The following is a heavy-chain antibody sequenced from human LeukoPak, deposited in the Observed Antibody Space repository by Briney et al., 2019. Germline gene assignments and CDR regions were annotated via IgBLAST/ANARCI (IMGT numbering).Heavy chain of an antibody. CDR2: IIPIFGTA. D-gene: IGHD1-14*01. V-gene: IGHV1-69*05. J-gene: IGHJ5*02. Sequence: SVKVSCKASGGTFSSYAISWVRQAPGQGLEWMGGIIPIFGTANYAQKFQGRVTMTRDTSISTAYMELSGLRSDDTAVYFCARGPRNDPWGQGTLVTVSS. CDR1: GGTFSSYA. CDR3: ARGPRNDP.